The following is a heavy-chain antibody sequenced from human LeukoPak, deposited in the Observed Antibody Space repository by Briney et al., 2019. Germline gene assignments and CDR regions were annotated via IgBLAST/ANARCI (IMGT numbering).Heavy chain of an antibody. D-gene: IGHD6-19*01. Sequence: SETLSLTCTVSGGSISSSSYYWGWIRQPPGKGLEWIGSIYYSGSTYSNPSLKSRVTISVDTSKNQFSLKLSSVTAADTAVYYCARYYLQWLARSTNWFDPWGQGTLVTVSS. V-gene: IGHV4-39*07. CDR3: ARYYLQWLARSTNWFDP. J-gene: IGHJ5*02. CDR2: IYYSGST. CDR1: GGSISSSSYY.